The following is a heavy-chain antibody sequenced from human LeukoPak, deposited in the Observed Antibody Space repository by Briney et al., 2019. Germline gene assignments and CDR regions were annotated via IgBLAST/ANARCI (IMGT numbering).Heavy chain of an antibody. J-gene: IGHJ4*02. Sequence: SETLSLTCTVSGGSISSYYWGWIRQPPGKGLEWIGSIYYSGSTYYNPSLKSRVTISVDTSKNQFSLKLSSVTAADTAVYYCASSPDDSSGYYSSHLDYWGQGTLVTVSS. D-gene: IGHD3-22*01. CDR1: GGSISSYY. CDR3: ASSPDDSSGYYSSHLDY. CDR2: IYYSGST. V-gene: IGHV4-39*07.